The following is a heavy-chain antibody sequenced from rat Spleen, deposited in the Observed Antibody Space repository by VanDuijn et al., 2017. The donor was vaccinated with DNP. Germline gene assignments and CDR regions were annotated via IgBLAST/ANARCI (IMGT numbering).Heavy chain of an antibody. CDR2: ISYDGSST. CDR1: GFTFSSFP. V-gene: IGHV5-46*01. J-gene: IGHJ1*01. Sequence: EVQLVESGGGVVQPGRSLKLSCAASGFTFSSFPMAWVRQAPPKGLEWVATISYDGSSTYYRDPVTGRFTISRDNAKSTLYLQRDSLRSEDTATYYCARQLAWYFDFWGPGTMVTVSS. CDR3: ARQLAWYFDF. D-gene: IGHD1-2*01.